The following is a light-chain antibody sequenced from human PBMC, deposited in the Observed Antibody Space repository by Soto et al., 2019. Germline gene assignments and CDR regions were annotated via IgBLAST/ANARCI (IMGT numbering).Light chain of an antibody. V-gene: IGKV1-5*03. CDR2: KAS. CDR3: QQYNSVGVT. Sequence: DIRMTQSPSTLSASVGDRVTITCRASHYISTWLAWYQQKPGKAPKLLIYKASTLQSGVPSRFSGSGSGTEFTLTISSLQPDDFATYYCQQYNSVGVTFGQGTRLEIK. CDR1: HYISTW. J-gene: IGKJ5*01.